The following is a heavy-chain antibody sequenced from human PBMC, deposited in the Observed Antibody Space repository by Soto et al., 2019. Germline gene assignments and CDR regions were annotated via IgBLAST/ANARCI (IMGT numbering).Heavy chain of an antibody. J-gene: IGHJ3*02. CDR3: AHISFSIRHDAFDI. Sequence: QITLKESGPTLVKPTQTLTLTCTFSGFSLSTSGVGVGWIRQPPGKALEWLALIYWDDDKRNSPSLKSRLTITKDTSKNQVVLTMTNMDPVDTAAYYCAHISFSIRHDAFDIWGQGTMVTVSS. CDR1: GFSLSTSGVG. CDR2: IYWDDDK. D-gene: IGHD2-21*01. V-gene: IGHV2-5*02.